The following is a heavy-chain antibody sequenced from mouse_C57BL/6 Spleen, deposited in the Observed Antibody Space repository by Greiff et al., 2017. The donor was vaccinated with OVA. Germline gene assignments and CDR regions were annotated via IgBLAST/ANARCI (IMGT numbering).Heavy chain of an antibody. CDR1: GYTFTDYY. CDR3: ASRTGLDY. D-gene: IGHD4-1*01. Sequence: EVQLQQSGPELVKPGASVKISCKASGYTFTDYYMNWVKQSHGKSLEWIGDINPNNGGTSYNQKFKGKATLTVDKSSSTAYMELRSLTSEDSAVYYCASRTGLDYWGQGTTLTVSS. V-gene: IGHV1-26*01. J-gene: IGHJ2*01. CDR2: INPNNGGT.